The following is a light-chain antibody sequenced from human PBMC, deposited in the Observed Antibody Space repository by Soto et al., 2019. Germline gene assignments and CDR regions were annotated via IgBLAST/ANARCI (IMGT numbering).Light chain of an antibody. CDR3: SSFSSGTTLFV. CDR2: EVN. CDR1: NSDIGDWNY. J-gene: IGLJ1*01. V-gene: IGLV2-14*01. Sequence: QSALTQPASVSGSPGQSITISCTGANSDIGDWNYVYWYQQYPGKAPKVIIYEVNYRPSGVSYRFSGYKSGNTASLTISGLQAEDEADYYCSSFSSGTTLFVFGGGTKLTVL.